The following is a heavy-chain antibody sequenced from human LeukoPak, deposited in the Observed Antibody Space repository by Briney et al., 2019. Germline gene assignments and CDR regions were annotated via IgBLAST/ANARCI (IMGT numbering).Heavy chain of an antibody. CDR1: GYSFTNYW. Sequence: GESLKISCKGSGYSFTNYWIGWVRQMPGKGLEGMGIIYPGDSDTRYSPSFQGQVTVSADKSISTAYLQWSSLKASDTAMYYCARARYCSSTSCPSPYFYYYMDVWGKGTTVTVSS. V-gene: IGHV5-51*01. J-gene: IGHJ6*03. CDR2: IYPGDSDT. CDR3: ARARYCSSTSCPSPYFYYYMDV. D-gene: IGHD2-2*01.